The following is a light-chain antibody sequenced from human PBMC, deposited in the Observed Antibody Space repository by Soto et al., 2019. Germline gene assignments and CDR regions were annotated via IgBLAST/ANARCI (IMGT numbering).Light chain of an antibody. CDR1: QSISNW. Sequence: DIQMTQSPSTLSASVGDRVTITCRASQSISNWLAWYQQKPGKAPKLLIYKTSSLENVVPSSFSVLGSGSEFTPAISCLQPDDFATYCCQLYCSYSRSYGQGTKVDIQ. CDR3: QLYCSYSRS. V-gene: IGKV1-5*03. CDR2: KTS. J-gene: IGKJ1*01.